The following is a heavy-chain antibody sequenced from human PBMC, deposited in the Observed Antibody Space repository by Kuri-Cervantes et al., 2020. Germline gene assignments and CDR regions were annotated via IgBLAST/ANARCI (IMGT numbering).Heavy chain of an antibody. Sequence: LSLTCAASGFTFSSYGMHWVRQAPGKGLEWVAVIWYDGSNKYYADSVKGRFTISKDNSKNTLYLQMNSLRAEDTAVYYCARDKGFGELSQYGMDVWGQGTTVTVSS. CDR1: GFTFSSYG. D-gene: IGHD3-10*01. CDR3: ARDKGFGELSQYGMDV. V-gene: IGHV3-33*01. CDR2: IWYDGSNK. J-gene: IGHJ6*02.